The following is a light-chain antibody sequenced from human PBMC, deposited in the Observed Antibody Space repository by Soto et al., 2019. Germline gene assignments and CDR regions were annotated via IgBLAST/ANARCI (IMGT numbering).Light chain of an antibody. J-gene: IGLJ1*01. CDR1: SSDVGSYNF. CDR3: CADAGRSTYV. Sequence: SVLTPPASVSWSPGQSITISCPRTSSDVGSYNFVSWYQQHPGEVPKVMIYEVSKRPSGVSDRFSGSKSGNTASLTISGLQAEDEADYYCCADAGRSTYVFGTGTKVTVL. CDR2: EVS. V-gene: IGLV2-23*02.